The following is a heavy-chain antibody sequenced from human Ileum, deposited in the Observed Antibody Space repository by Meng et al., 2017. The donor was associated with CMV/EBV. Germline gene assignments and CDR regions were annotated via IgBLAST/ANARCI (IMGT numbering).Heavy chain of an antibody. D-gene: IGHD1-26*01. CDR3: ARDLTNKWFYY. CDR1: GDPISSGSHS. Sequence: QRQLQQSRPGPVKPAEPLSLTCTASGDPISSGSHSWAWFRQPPGKRLEWIGSMYFSGIADYNPSLKSRVTISLHATQKQFSLRLTSVTAADSAVYFCARDLTNKWFYYWGQGTLVTVSS. CDR2: MYFSGIA. J-gene: IGHJ4*02. V-gene: IGHV4-39*07.